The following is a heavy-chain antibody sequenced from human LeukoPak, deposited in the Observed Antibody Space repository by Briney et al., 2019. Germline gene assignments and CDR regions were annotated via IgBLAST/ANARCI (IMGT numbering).Heavy chain of an antibody. CDR2: ISGSGGST. V-gene: IGHV3-23*01. Sequence: TGGSLRLSCAASGFTFSSYAMSWVRQAPGKGLEWVSAISGSGGSTYYADSVKGRFTISRDNSKNTLYLQMNSLRAEDTAVYYCAGGKWFGELPHQQGVYWGQGTLVTVSS. J-gene: IGHJ4*02. D-gene: IGHD3-10*01. CDR1: GFTFSSYA. CDR3: AGGKWFGELPHQQGVY.